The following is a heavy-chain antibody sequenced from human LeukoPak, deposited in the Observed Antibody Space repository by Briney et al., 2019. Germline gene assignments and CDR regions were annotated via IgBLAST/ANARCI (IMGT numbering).Heavy chain of an antibody. CDR3: ARGEVVTASLPDYFYYYMDV. D-gene: IGHD2-21*02. CDR2: ITDSGRTI. CDR1: GFTFSTYE. V-gene: IGHV3-48*03. J-gene: IGHJ6*03. Sequence: GGSLRLSCAASGFTFSTYEMNWVRQAPGKGLEWVSYITDSGRTIYYADSVKGRFTISRDNAKNSLFLQMNSLRAEDTAVYYCARGEVVTASLPDYFYYYMDVWGKGTTVTISS.